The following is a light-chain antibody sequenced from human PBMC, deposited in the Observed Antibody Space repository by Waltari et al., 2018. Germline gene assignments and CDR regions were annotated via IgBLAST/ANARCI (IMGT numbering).Light chain of an antibody. CDR3: QQYSSSPLIS. CDR1: QTLSADW. Sequence: EIVLTQSPGTLSLSPGERATLSCRASQTLSADWLAWYQQKPGQPPRLLIYHASTRAAGIPDRFSGSGSGADFTLTISRLEPEDFAVYYCQQYSSSPLISFGVGTNVEMK. J-gene: IGKJ4*01. CDR2: HAS. V-gene: IGKV3-20*01.